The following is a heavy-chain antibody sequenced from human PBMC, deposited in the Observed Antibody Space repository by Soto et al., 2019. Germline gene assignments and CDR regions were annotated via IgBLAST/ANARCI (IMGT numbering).Heavy chain of an antibody. D-gene: IGHD1-26*01. CDR2: ISAYNGNT. CDR3: AKVGVGATNYYYYGMDV. V-gene: IGHV1-18*01. CDR1: GYTFTSYG. Sequence: WASVKVSCKASGYTFTSYGISWVRQAPGQGLEWMGWISAYNGNTNYAQKLQGRVTMTTDTSTSTAYMELRSLRSDDTAVYYCAKVGVGATNYYYYGMDVWCKGTTGTVSS. J-gene: IGHJ6*04.